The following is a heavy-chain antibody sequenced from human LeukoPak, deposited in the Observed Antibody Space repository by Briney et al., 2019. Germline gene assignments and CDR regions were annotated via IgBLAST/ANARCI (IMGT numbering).Heavy chain of an antibody. V-gene: IGHV3-74*01. CDR1: GFTFSSYW. CDR3: ARYRRPVVVIEQGSPRENYDAFDI. Sequence: GGSLRLSCAASGFTFSSYWMHWVRQAPGKGLVWISRINSDGSSTSYADSVKGRFTISRDNAKNTLYLQMNSLRAEDTAVYYCARYRRPVVVIEQGSPRENYDAFDIWGQGTMVTVSS. J-gene: IGHJ3*02. CDR2: INSDGSST. D-gene: IGHD3-22*01.